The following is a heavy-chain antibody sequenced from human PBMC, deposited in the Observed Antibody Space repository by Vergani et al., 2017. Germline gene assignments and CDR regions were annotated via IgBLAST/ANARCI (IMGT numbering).Heavy chain of an antibody. J-gene: IGHJ4*02. CDR1: GFTFSSYD. CDR2: IGTAGDP. D-gene: IGHD3-9*01. CDR3: ARGAYDILTGYYYFDY. Sequence: VQLVESGGGVVQPGRSLRLSCAASGFTFSSYDMHWVRQATGKGLEWVSAIGTAGDPYYPGSVKGRFTISRENAKNSLYLQMNSLRAGDTAVYYCARGAYDILTGYYYFDYWGQGTLVTVSS. V-gene: IGHV3-13*05.